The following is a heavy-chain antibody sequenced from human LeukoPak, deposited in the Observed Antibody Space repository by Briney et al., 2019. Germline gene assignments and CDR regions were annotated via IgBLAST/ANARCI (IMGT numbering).Heavy chain of an antibody. Sequence: GGSLRLSCAASGFTFSSYSMNWVRQAPGKGLEWVSSSSSSSSYIYYADSVKGRFTISRDNAKNSLYLQMNSLRAEDTAVYYCARDLASDFWSGYYSHFDYWGQGTLVTVSS. CDR1: GFTFSSYS. CDR3: ARDLASDFWSGYYSHFDY. D-gene: IGHD3-3*01. J-gene: IGHJ4*02. V-gene: IGHV3-21*01. CDR2: SSSSSSYI.